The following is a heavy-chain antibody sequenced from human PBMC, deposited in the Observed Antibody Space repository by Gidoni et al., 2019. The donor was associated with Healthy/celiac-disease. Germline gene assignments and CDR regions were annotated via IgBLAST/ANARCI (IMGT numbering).Heavy chain of an antibody. CDR3: ARDSSVEWFGELLTYYYYYMDV. V-gene: IGHV3-7*04. CDR2: IKQDGSEK. D-gene: IGHD3-10*01. J-gene: IGHJ6*03. Sequence: EVQLVESGGGWVQPGGSLRLSCAASGSTFSSYWMRWVRQAPGKGLEWVANIKQDGSEKYYVDSVKGRFTISRDNAKNSLYLQMNSLRAEDTAVYYCARDSSVEWFGELLTYYYYYMDVWGKGTTVTVSS. CDR1: GSTFSSYW.